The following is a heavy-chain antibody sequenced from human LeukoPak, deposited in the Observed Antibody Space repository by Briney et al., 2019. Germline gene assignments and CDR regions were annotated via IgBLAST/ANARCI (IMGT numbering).Heavy chain of an antibody. J-gene: IGHJ4*02. CDR1: GGSISSYY. CDR3: ARVRYTPRLYYFDY. CDR2: IYYSGST. D-gene: IGHD1-14*01. Sequence: SETLSLTCTVSGGSISSYYWSWIRQPPGKGLEWIGYIYYSGSTNYNPSLKSQVTISVDTSKNQFSLKLSSVTAADTAVYYCARVRYTPRLYYFDYWGQGTLVTVSS. V-gene: IGHV4-59*01.